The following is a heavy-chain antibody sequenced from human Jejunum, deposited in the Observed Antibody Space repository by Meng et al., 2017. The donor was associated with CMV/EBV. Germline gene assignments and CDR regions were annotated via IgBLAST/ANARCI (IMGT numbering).Heavy chain of an antibody. CDR2: LYTGVGSL. Sequence: TYAMSWVRQAPGKGLGWVAVLYTGVGSLYYEDSVKGRFTISTGDSRNTLHLQMNSLRPEDTAIYYCANSVRSMDQLLIPPAFAAWGQGTRVTVSS. D-gene: IGHD5/OR15-5a*01. J-gene: IGHJ3*01. V-gene: IGHV3-23*03. CDR1: TYA. CDR3: ANSVRSMDQLLIPPAFAA.